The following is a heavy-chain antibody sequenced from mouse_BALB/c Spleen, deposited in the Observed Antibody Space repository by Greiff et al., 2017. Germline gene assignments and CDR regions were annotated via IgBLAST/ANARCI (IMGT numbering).Heavy chain of an antibody. Sequence: EVQLVESGGGLVKPGGSLNLSCAASGFTFSDYYMSWVRQTPEKRLEWVATFSDGGSYNYYPHSVKGRFTISRDNAKNNLYLQLISLKSEDTAMYYWARDQAGSPFEDWGQGTLVTVS. D-gene: IGHD3-2*02. CDR2: FSDGGSYN. J-gene: IGHJ3*01. CDR1: GFTFSDYY. CDR3: ARDQAGSPFED. V-gene: IGHV5-4*02.